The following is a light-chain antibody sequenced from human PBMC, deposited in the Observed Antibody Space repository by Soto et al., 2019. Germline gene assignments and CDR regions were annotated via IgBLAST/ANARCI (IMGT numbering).Light chain of an antibody. CDR2: TAS. Sequence: DIQMTQSPSSLSASVGDRVSITCRASQTVNNYLNWFQQKPGEAPNLLIYTASTLQSGVPSRFSGSGSGTDFTLTISNLLPEDFATYYCQQGYDTPLTFGQGTRLEI. CDR1: QTVNNY. J-gene: IGKJ5*01. V-gene: IGKV1-39*01. CDR3: QQGYDTPLT.